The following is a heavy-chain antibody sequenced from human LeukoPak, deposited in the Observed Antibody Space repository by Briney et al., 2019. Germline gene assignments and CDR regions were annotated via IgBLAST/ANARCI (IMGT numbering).Heavy chain of an antibody. CDR3: ATNSNYYDSSGLDY. V-gene: IGHV1-2*02. CDR2: MNPNVGGA. J-gene: IGHJ4*02. CDR1: GHTFTGYY. Sequence: GASVKVSCKASGHTFTGYYVYWVRQAPGQGLEWMGWMNPNVGGANFPQKFQGRVTVTSDPAISAAYMELRRLRSEDTAVYYCATNSNYYDSSGLDYWGQGTLVTVSS. D-gene: IGHD3-22*01.